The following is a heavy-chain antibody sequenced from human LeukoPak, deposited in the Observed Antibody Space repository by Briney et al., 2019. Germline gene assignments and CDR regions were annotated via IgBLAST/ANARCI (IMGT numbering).Heavy chain of an antibody. V-gene: IGHV3-23*01. CDR2: ISGSGGST. J-gene: IGHJ4*02. CDR1: GFTFSSYA. CDR3: AKDHSSGWYVDLFDY. D-gene: IGHD6-19*01. Sequence: GGSLRLSCAASGFTFSSYAMSWVRQAPGKGLEGVSAISGSGGSTYYADSVKGRFTISRDNSKNTLYLKMNSLRDEDRAVYYCAKDHSSGWYVDLFDYWGQGTLVTVSS.